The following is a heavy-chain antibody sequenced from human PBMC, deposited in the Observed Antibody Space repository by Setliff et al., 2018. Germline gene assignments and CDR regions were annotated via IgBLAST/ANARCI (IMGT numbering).Heavy chain of an antibody. CDR3: ARVAYYHDSSGYYYDLNWYFDL. Sequence: CTVSGGSISYYYWSWIRQPPGKGLELIGYIHTSGTTNYNPSLKSRVTVSVDTSKNQFSLRLNSVTAADTAVYYCARVAYYHDSSGYYYDLNWYFDLWGRGTLVTVSS. CDR1: GGSISYYY. CDR2: IHTSGTT. D-gene: IGHD3-22*01. J-gene: IGHJ2*01. V-gene: IGHV4-4*08.